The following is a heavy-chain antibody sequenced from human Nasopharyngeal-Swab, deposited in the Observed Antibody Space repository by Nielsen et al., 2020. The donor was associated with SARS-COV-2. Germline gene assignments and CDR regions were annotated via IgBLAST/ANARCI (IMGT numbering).Heavy chain of an antibody. CDR3: ARALTPYYYDSSGYYYRASYYYYGMDV. V-gene: IGHV1-8*01. Sequence: WVRQAPGQGLEWMGWMNPNSGNTGYAQKFQGRVTMTRNTSISTAYMELSSLRSEDTAVHYCARALTPYYYDSSGYYYRASYYYYGMDVWGQGTTVTVSS. CDR2: MNPNSGNT. J-gene: IGHJ6*02. D-gene: IGHD3-22*01.